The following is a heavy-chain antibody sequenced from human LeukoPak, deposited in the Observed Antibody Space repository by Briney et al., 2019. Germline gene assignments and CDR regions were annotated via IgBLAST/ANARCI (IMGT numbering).Heavy chain of an antibody. CDR1: GFTFSRYW. CDR2: INSDGRST. Sequence: PGGSLRLSCVASGFTFSRYWMHWVRHAPGKGLVWVSRINSDGRSTNYADSVKGRFSISRDNAENTLYLQMNSLRVEDTAVYYCVRGADTGCSSDSWGQGTLVTVSS. J-gene: IGHJ4*02. V-gene: IGHV3-74*01. D-gene: IGHD2-15*01. CDR3: VRGADTGCSSDS.